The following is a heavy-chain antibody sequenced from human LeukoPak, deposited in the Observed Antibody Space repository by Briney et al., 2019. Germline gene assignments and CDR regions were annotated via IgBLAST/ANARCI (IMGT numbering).Heavy chain of an antibody. D-gene: IGHD1-26*01. J-gene: IGHJ4*02. CDR1: GGSISSSSYY. CDR2: IYYSGST. CDR3: ARRHSGSYPFDY. V-gene: IGHV4-39*01. Sequence: SETLSLTCTVSGGSISSSSYYWGWIRQPPGKGLEWIGSIYYSGSTYYNPSLKSRVTISVDTSKNQFSLKLSSVTAADTAVYYCARRHSGSYPFDYWGQGTLVTVSS.